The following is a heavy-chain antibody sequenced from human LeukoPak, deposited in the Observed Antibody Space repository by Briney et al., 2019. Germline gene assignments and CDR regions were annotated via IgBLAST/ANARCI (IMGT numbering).Heavy chain of an antibody. V-gene: IGHV3-33*01. CDR1: GFTFSSYG. CDR3: SRDVRYSGYDYYYYYYMDV. CDR2: IWYDGSNK. D-gene: IGHD5-12*01. J-gene: IGHJ6*03. Sequence: GRSLRLSCAASGFTFSSYGMHWVRQAPGKGLEWVAVIWYDGSNKYYADSVKGRFTISRDNSKNTLYLQMNSLRAEDTAVYYCSRDVRYSGYDYYYYYYMDVWGKGTTVTVSS.